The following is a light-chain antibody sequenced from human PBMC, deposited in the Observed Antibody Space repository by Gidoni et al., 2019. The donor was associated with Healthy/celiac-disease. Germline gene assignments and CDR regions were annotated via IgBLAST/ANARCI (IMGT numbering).Light chain of an antibody. Sequence: LQLTRSPSALSASVGDRVTLPCRASPGIISALAWYQQKPGKAPNLLIYDASSLESGVPSRFSGSGSGTDFTLTTSSLQPEDVATYYCQQFNNYPTITFGQGTRLEIK. CDR1: PGIISA. V-gene: IGKV1D-13*01. J-gene: IGKJ5*01. CDR3: QQFNNYPTIT. CDR2: DAS.